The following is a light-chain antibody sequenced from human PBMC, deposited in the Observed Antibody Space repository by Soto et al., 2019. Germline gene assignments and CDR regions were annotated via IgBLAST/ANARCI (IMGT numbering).Light chain of an antibody. CDR3: LSYTKTNTRV. Sequence: QSALSQPASVSGSPGQSITISCTGSNRDVGAYKFVSWYQHHPGKAPKLLIYEVNNRPSGVSSRFSGSKSGNTASLTISGIQPDDEGDYYCLSYTKTNTRVFGGGTKLTVL. CDR2: EVN. CDR1: NRDVGAYKF. V-gene: IGLV2-14*01. J-gene: IGLJ3*02.